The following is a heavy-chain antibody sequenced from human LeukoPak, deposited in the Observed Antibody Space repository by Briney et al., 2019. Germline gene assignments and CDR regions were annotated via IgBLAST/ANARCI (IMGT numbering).Heavy chain of an antibody. Sequence: GGSLRLSCAASGFTFDDYAMHWVRQAPGKGLEWVSGISWNSGSIGYADSVKGRFTISRDNAKNSLYLQMNSLRAEDTALYYCAKAQIAAAGTGDWFDPWGQGTLVTVSS. J-gene: IGHJ5*02. D-gene: IGHD6-13*01. CDR1: GFTFDDYA. CDR3: AKAQIAAAGTGDWFDP. V-gene: IGHV3-9*01. CDR2: ISWNSGSI.